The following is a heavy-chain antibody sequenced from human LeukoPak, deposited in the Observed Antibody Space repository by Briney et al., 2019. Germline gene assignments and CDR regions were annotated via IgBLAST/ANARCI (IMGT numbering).Heavy chain of an antibody. J-gene: IGHJ4*02. CDR2: IGGGTGST. D-gene: IGHD6-13*01. V-gene: IGHV3-23*01. Sequence: HPGGSLRLSCAASGFTFSSYWMNWVRQAPGKGLEWVSVIGGGTGSTYYADSVKGRFTISRDNSKNTLYLQMNSLRAEDTAIYCCASGDSSSWYSFDYWGQGTLVTVSS. CDR1: GFTFSSYW. CDR3: ASGDSSSWYSFDY.